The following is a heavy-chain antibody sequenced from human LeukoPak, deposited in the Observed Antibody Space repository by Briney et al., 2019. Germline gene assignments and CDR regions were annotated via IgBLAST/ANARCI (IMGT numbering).Heavy chain of an antibody. CDR3: ARDKNWVFDY. Sequence: PSETLSLTCTVSGGSISSSSYYWGWIRQPPGKGLEWIGSIYYSGSTYYKPSLKSRVTISEDTSKNQFSLKLTSVTAADTAVYYCARDKNWVFDYWGQGTLVTVSS. V-gene: IGHV4-39*07. CDR1: GGSISSSSYY. J-gene: IGHJ4*02. D-gene: IGHD7-27*01. CDR2: IYYSGST.